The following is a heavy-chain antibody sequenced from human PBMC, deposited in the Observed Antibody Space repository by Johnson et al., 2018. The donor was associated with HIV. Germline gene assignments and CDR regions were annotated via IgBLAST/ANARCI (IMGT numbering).Heavy chain of an antibody. CDR1: GFSVSNNY. V-gene: IGHV3-53*01. D-gene: IGHD4-17*01. CDR3: ARDVTKDAFDI. J-gene: IGHJ3*02. Sequence: VQLVESGGGLIQPGGSLRLSCAVSGFSVSNNYMSWVRQAPGKGLEWVSVIYSDGSTYYADSVQGRFTVSRDNSKNTLYLQMNSLRAEDTAVYYCARDVTKDAFDIWGQGTMVTVSS. CDR2: IYSDGST.